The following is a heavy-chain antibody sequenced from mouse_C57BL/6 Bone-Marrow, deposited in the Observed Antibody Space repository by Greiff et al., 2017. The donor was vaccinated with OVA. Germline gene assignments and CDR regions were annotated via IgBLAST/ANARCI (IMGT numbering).Heavy chain of an antibody. Sequence: VQLKESGPELVKPGASVKISCKASGYSFTDYNMNWVKQSNGKSLEWIGVINPNYGTTSYNQKFKGKATLTVDQSSSTAYMQLNSLTSEDSAVYYCARPFYYGSLYYYAMDYWGQGTSVTVSS. CDR2: INPNYGTT. J-gene: IGHJ4*01. CDR1: GYSFTDYN. V-gene: IGHV1-39*01. CDR3: ARPFYYGSLYYYAMDY. D-gene: IGHD1-1*01.